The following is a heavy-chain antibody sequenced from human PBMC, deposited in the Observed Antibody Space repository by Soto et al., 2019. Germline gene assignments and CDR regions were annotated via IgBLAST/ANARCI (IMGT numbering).Heavy chain of an antibody. V-gene: IGHV1-58*01. Sequence: ASVKVSCKASGFTFTSSAVQWVRQARGLRLEWIGWIVVGSGNTNYAQKFQERVTITRDMSTSTAYMELSSLRSEDTAVYYCAACYSGYYLEGYYYYYGMDVWGQVTTVTVSS. CDR2: IVVGSGNT. CDR3: AACYSGYYLEGYYYYYGMDV. D-gene: IGHD5-12*01. CDR1: GFTFTSSA. J-gene: IGHJ6*02.